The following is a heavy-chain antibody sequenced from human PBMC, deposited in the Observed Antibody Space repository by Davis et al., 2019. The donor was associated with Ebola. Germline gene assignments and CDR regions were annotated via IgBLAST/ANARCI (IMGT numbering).Heavy chain of an antibody. Sequence: ASVNVSCKASGYTFTSYYIHWVRQAPGQGLEWMGWINAGNGNTKYSQKFQGRVTITRDTSASTAYMELSSLRSEDTAVYYCARDADPTIFGVVTHFDYWGQGTLVTVSS. J-gene: IGHJ4*02. CDR3: ARDADPTIFGVVTHFDY. V-gene: IGHV1-3*01. D-gene: IGHD3-3*01. CDR1: GYTFTSYY. CDR2: INAGNGNT.